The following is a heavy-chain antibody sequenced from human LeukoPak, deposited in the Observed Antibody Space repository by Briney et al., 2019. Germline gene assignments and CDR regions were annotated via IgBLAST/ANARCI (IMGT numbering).Heavy chain of an antibody. CDR1: GYTFTSYY. CDR3: ARDLGLPQIWSGYPAFDY. CDR2: IIPIFGTA. V-gene: IGHV1-69*05. D-gene: IGHD3-3*01. Sequence: ASVKVSCKASGYTFTSYYMHWVRQAPGQGLEWMGGIIPIFGTANYAQKFQGRVTITTDESTSTAYMELSSLRSDDTAVYYCARDLGLPQIWSGYPAFDYWGQGTLVTVSS. J-gene: IGHJ4*02.